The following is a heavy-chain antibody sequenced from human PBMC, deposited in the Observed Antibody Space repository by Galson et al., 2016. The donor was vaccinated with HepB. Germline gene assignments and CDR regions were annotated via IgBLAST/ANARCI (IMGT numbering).Heavy chain of an antibody. CDR3: ATGRLVLPWFRDFPTDYVKTVPDALDI. J-gene: IGHJ3*02. CDR2: FDPEDGET. Sequence: SVKVSCKVSGYTLTDLSMHWVRQAPGKGLEWMGGFDPEDGETIYAQKFQGRFTMTADTSTGTAYMDLSSLKSEDTAVYYCATGRLVLPWFRDFPTDYVKTVPDALDIWGQGTMVTVSS. V-gene: IGHV1-24*01. CDR1: GYTLTDLS. D-gene: IGHD3-10*01.